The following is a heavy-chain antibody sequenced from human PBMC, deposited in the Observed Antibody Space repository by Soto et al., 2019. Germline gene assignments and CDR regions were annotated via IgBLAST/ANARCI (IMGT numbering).Heavy chain of an antibody. J-gene: IGHJ4*02. CDR3: ARGAVANFDS. D-gene: IGHD5-12*01. CDR1: GGSISSGGSS. CDR2: IYHSGST. Sequence: QLQLQESGSGLVKPSQTLSLTCAVSGGSISSGGSSWTWIRQPPGKGLEWIGYIYHSGSTYYNPSLKSRVTISVDRSKNQFSLKLTSVTAADTAVYYCARGAVANFDSWGQGTLVTVSS. V-gene: IGHV4-30-2*01.